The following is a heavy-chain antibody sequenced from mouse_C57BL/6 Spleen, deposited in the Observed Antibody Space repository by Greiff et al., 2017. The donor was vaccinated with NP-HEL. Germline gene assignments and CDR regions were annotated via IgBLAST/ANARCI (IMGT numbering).Heavy chain of an antibody. CDR2: INPNNGGT. J-gene: IGHJ2*01. CDR1: GYTFTDYN. CDR3: ARSRATVFDY. Sequence: VHVKQSGPELVKPGASVKMSCKASGYTFTDYNMHWVKQSHGKSLEWIGYINPNNGGTSYNQKFKGKATLTVNKSSSTAYMELRSLTSEDSAVYYCARSRATVFDYWGQGTTLTVSS. V-gene: IGHV1-22*01. D-gene: IGHD4-1*02.